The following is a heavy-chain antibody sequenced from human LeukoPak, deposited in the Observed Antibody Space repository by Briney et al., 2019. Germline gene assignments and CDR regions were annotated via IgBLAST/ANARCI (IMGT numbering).Heavy chain of an antibody. Sequence: GRSLRLSCAASGFTFSSYGMHWVRQAPGKRLEWVAVISYDGSNKYYADSVKGRFTISRDNSKNTLYLQMNSLRAEDTAVYYCPKGARYSGYDLGFDYWGQGTLVTVSS. CDR2: ISYDGSNK. CDR3: PKGARYSGYDLGFDY. V-gene: IGHV3-30*18. D-gene: IGHD5-12*01. J-gene: IGHJ4*02. CDR1: GFTFSSYG.